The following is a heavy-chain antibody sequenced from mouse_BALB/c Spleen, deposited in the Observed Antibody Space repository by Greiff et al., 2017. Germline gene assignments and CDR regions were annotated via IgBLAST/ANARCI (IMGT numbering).Heavy chain of an antibody. CDR2: ISSGGST. V-gene: IGHV5-6-5*01. D-gene: IGHD2-2*01. J-gene: IGHJ4*01. CDR3: AREGYDERAMDY. CDR1: GFTFSSYA. Sequence: DVKLVESGGGLVKPGGSLKLSCAASGFTFSSYAMSWVRQTPEKRLEWVASISSGGSTYYPDSVKGRFTISRDNARNILYLQMSSLRSEDTAMYYCAREGYDERAMDYWGQGTSVTVSS.